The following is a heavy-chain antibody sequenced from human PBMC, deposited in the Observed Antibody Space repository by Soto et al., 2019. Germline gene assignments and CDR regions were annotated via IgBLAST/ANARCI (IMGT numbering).Heavy chain of an antibody. CDR2: IPNDGSNK. J-gene: IGHJ4*02. Sequence: PGGSLRLSCPASGFTFSSYGMHLVRQAPGKGLEWVAFIPNDGSNKYYADSVKGRFTISGESSKNTLYLQMNSMRAEDTAVYYCAKEGDLGYSYASGYFDYWGQGTLVPVSS. V-gene: IGHV3-30*02. CDR3: AKEGDLGYSYASGYFDY. D-gene: IGHD5-18*01. CDR1: GFTFSSYG.